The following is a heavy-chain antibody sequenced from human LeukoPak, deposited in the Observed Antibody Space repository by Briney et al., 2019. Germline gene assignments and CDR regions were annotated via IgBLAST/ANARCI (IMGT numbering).Heavy chain of an antibody. CDR1: GLSFSTYS. D-gene: IGHD6-19*01. Sequence: MPGGSLRLSCAASGLSFSTYSMNWVRQAPGKGLEWVSSISSSSIYRYYADSVKGRFTISRDNAKKSLYLQMNSLRAEDTAVYYCARAPAGGWYVWGQGTLVTVSS. CDR2: ISSSSIYR. CDR3: ARAPAGGWYV. V-gene: IGHV3-21*04. J-gene: IGHJ4*02.